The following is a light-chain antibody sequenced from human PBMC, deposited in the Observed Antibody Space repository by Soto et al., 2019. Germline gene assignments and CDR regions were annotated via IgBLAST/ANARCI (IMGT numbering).Light chain of an antibody. CDR2: AAS. CDR3: RQTSSFTHT. J-gene: IGKJ4*01. Sequence: DIQMTQSPSSVSASVGDRVTITCRASQGITSWLAWYQQKPGRAPTLLIYAASSLQSGVPSRFSGSGSGRDFTLTISSLQLEDSANYFSRQTSSFTHTFGVGTQVDIK. CDR1: QGITSW. V-gene: IGKV1-12*01.